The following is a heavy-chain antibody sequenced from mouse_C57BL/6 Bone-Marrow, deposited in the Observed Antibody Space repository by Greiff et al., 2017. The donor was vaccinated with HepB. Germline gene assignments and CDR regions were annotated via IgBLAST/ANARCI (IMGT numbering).Heavy chain of an antibody. J-gene: IGHJ2*01. CDR3: ARAPHTWGY. V-gene: IGHV1-26*01. CDR2: INPNNGGT. Sequence: EVQLQQSGPELVKPGASVKISCKASGYTFTDYYMNWVKQSHGKSLEWIGDINPNNGGTSYNQKFKGKATFTVDKSSSTAYMELRSLTSEDSAVYYCARAPHTWGYWGQGTTLTVSS. CDR1: GYTFTDYY.